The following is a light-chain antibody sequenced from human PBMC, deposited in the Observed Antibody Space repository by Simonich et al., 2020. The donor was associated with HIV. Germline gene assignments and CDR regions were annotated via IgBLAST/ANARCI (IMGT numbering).Light chain of an antibody. CDR2: DAS. CDR1: QSVSSY. V-gene: IGKV3-11*01. J-gene: IGKJ1*01. Sequence: EIVFTQSPATLSLSPGERATLSCRASQSVSSYLAWYQQKPGQAPMLLIYDASNRATGIPARLSGSGSGTEFTLTISSMQSEDLAVYYCQQYYSTHRTFGQGTKVEIK. CDR3: QQYYSTHRT.